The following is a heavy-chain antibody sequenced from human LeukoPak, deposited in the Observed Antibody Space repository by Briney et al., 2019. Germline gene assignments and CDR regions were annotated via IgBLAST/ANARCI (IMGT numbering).Heavy chain of an antibody. D-gene: IGHD7-27*01. Sequence: PGGSLRLSCAASGFTFSSYSMNWVRQAPGKGLEWVSYISSSSSTIYYADSVKGRFTISRDNARNLLFLQMSSLRAEDTAVYYCARGHWGLDYWGQGSLVTVSS. CDR2: ISSSSSTI. CDR3: ARGHWGLDY. CDR1: GFTFSSYS. J-gene: IGHJ4*02. V-gene: IGHV3-48*04.